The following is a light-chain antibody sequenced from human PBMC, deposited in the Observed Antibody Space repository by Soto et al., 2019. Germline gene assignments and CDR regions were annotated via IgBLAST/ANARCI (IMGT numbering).Light chain of an antibody. CDR2: AVS. CDR1: QPIRSN. CDR3: QQHSSWPLT. J-gene: IGKJ4*01. Sequence: EIVMTQSPATLSVSPGERATFSCLASQPIRSNYLSWYQQKPGQAPRLLIYAVSTRATGIPARFSGSGSGTEFTLTISSLQSEDFAVYYCQQHSSWPLTFGGWTKVEIK. V-gene: IGKV3-15*01.